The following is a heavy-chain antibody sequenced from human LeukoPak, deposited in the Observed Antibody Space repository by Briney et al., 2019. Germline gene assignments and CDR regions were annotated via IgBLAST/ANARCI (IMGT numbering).Heavy chain of an antibody. Sequence: PGGSLRLSCAASGFTFSVYSMTWVRQAPGKGLEWLSYISGSSSTIYYADSVKGRFTISRDNAKSSLYLQMNSLRVEDTAVYYCARAEGAAAVTDYWGQGTLVTVSS. D-gene: IGHD6-13*01. CDR2: ISGSSSTI. CDR3: ARAEGAAAVTDY. V-gene: IGHV3-48*01. CDR1: GFTFSVYS. J-gene: IGHJ4*02.